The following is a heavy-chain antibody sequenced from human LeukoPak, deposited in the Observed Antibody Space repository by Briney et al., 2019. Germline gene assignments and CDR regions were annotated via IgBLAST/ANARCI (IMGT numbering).Heavy chain of an antibody. D-gene: IGHD5/OR15-5a*01. Sequence: SETLSLTCTVSGGSISSYYWSWIRQPPGKGLEWIGYIYYSGSTNYNPSLKSRVTISVDTSKNQFSLKLSSVTAADTAVYYCARHPRLRYFDYWSQGTLVTVSS. CDR1: GGSISSYY. CDR3: ARHPRLRYFDY. V-gene: IGHV4-59*08. J-gene: IGHJ4*02. CDR2: IYYSGST.